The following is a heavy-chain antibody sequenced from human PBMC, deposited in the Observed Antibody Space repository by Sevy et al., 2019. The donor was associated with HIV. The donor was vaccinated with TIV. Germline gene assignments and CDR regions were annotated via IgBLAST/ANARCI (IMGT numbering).Heavy chain of an antibody. J-gene: IGHJ4*02. Sequence: GGSLRLSCAASGFTFSSYSMNWVRQAPGKGLEWVSSISSSSSYIYYADSGKGRFTISRDNAKNSLYLQMNSLRAEDTAVYYCARSTTVTFDYWGQGTLVTVSS. D-gene: IGHD4-17*01. CDR3: ARSTTVTFDY. CDR1: GFTFSSYS. V-gene: IGHV3-21*01. CDR2: ISSSSSYI.